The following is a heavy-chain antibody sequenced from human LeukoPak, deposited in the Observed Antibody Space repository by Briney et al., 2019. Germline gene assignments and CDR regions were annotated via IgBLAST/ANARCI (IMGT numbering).Heavy chain of an antibody. CDR3: AKVHAGGYFDY. Sequence: RGSLRLSCAASGFTFSIYAMSWVRQAPGKGLEWVSAISGSGGSTYYADSVKGRFTISRDNSKNTLYLQMNSLRAEDTAVYYCAKVHAGGYFDYWGQGTLVTVSS. J-gene: IGHJ4*02. V-gene: IGHV3-23*01. CDR2: ISGSGGST. D-gene: IGHD3-16*01. CDR1: GFTFSIYA.